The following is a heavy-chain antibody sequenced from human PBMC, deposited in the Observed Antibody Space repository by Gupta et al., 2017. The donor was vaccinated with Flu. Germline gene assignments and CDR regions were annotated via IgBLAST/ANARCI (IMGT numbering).Heavy chain of an antibody. Sequence: EVKLVESGGDLVQPGGSLTLSCTASGFIFSNYEFNWVRQAPGEGLQWVSYISGSGEAIYYADSGKGRFTISRDINKNALSLQMNSLRVDETVIYYCTRSTPNPRAVLGAMDVWGQGTTVTVS. J-gene: IGHJ6*02. CDR1: GFIFSNYE. CDR2: ISGSGEAI. D-gene: IGHD3-16*01. CDR3: TRSTPNPRAVLGAMDV. V-gene: IGHV3-48*03.